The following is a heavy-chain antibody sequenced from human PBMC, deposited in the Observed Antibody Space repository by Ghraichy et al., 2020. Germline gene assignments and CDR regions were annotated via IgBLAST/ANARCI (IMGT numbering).Heavy chain of an antibody. CDR3: ARSNDHYDYVWGSYRLHPHDAFDI. CDR1: GFTFSSYS. Sequence: GESLNISCAASGFTFSSYSMNWVRQAPGKGLEWVSYISSSSSTIYYADSVKGRFTISRDNAKNSLYLQMNSLRDEDTAVYYCARSNDHYDYVWGSYRLHPHDAFDIWGQGTMVTVSS. V-gene: IGHV3-48*02. CDR2: ISSSSSTI. D-gene: IGHD3-16*02. J-gene: IGHJ3*02.